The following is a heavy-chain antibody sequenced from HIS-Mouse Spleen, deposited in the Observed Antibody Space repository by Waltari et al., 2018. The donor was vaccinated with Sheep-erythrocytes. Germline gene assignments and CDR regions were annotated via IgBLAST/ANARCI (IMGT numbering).Heavy chain of an antibody. V-gene: IGHV3-30*18. CDR1: GFTFRSYC. CDR3: AKGDAMVYDAFDI. D-gene: IGHD2-8*01. J-gene: IGHJ3*02. CDR2: ISYDGSNK. Sequence: QVQLVASGGGVVQPGRSLRLSCAASGFTFRSYCMHWVRQAPGKGLEWVAVISYDGSNKYYADSVKGRFTISRDNSKNTLYLQMNSLRAEDTAVYYCAKGDAMVYDAFDIWGQGTMVTVSS.